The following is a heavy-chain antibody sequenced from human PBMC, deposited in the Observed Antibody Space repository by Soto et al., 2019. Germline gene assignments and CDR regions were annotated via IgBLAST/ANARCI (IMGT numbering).Heavy chain of an antibody. CDR1: GFTFNTYD. CDR2: ITTSSAYL. J-gene: IGHJ5*02. Sequence: EVQLVESGGGLVKPGGSLRLSCAASGFTFNTYDMNWVRQAPGKGLEWVSSITTSSAYLYYADSLKGRITISRDNAKNSLLLQMNSLRAEDTAVYYGVRSGTARLLRHSWFDTWGQGTLVTVSS. CDR3: VRSGTARLLRHSWFDT. V-gene: IGHV3-21*01. D-gene: IGHD2-21*01.